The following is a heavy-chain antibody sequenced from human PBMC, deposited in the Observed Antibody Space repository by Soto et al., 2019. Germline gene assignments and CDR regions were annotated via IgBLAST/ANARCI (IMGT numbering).Heavy chain of an antibody. D-gene: IGHD2-2*01. CDR1: RGYVNTFH. V-gene: IGHV4-4*07. CDR3: VSAPPGSSTWKSPLDY. J-gene: IGHJ4*02. Sequence: SETLSLTCTVSRGYVNTFHWSWVRQPAGKGLEWIGRIFPNGNTDYSPYLKSRVTLSVDTSKNQLSLKLSSVTAADTAVYYCVSAPPGSSTWKSPLDYWGQGSLVTVSS. CDR2: IFPNGNT.